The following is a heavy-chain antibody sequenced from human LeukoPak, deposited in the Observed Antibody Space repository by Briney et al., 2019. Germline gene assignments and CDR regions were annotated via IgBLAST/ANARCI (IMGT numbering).Heavy chain of an antibody. Sequence: SGPTLVKPTQTLTLTCTFSGFSLSTSGVGVGWIRQHPGKALEWLALIYWADDKRYSPSLHSRLTITKDTSKNQVVLTMTNMDPVDTATYYCARTSPRTIGPSAFDIWGQGTMVTVSS. CDR2: IYWADDK. CDR3: ARTSPRTIGPSAFDI. D-gene: IGHD2-8*01. J-gene: IGHJ3*02. V-gene: IGHV2-5*02. CDR1: GFSLSTSGVG.